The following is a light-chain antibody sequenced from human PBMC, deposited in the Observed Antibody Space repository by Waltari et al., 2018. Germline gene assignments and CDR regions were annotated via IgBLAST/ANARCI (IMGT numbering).Light chain of an antibody. CDR3: QQYNNWPYT. J-gene: IGKJ2*01. V-gene: IGKV3-15*01. CDR2: GAS. Sequence: ELVMTQSPATLSVSPAERATLSCRASQSVSSNLAWYQQKPGQAPRLLIFGASTRATGIPARFSGSGSGTEFTLTISSLQSEDFAIYYCQQYNNWPYTFGQGTKLEIK. CDR1: QSVSSN.